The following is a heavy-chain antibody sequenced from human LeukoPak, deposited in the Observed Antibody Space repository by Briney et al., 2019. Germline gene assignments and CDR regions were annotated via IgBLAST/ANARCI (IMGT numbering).Heavy chain of an antibody. CDR1: GFTFSSYA. Sequence: GGSLRLSCAASGFTFSSYAMHWVRQAPGKGLEWVAVISYDGSNKYYADSVKGRFTISGDNSKNTLYLQMNSLRAEDTAVYYCARDWKLDYWGQGTLVTVSS. D-gene: IGHD1-1*01. J-gene: IGHJ4*02. CDR2: ISYDGSNK. CDR3: ARDWKLDY. V-gene: IGHV3-30*04.